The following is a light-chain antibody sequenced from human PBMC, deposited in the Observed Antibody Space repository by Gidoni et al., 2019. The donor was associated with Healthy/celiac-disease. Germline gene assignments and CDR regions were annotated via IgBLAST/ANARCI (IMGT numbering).Light chain of an antibody. CDR3: QQSYSTPLT. V-gene: IGKV1-39*01. Sequence: DIQMTQSPSSLSASVGDRVTITCRASQSISSDLNLYQQKPGKAPKLLIYAASSLQSGVPSRFSGSGSGTDFTLTISSLQPEDFATYYCQQSYSTPLTFGGGTKVEIK. CDR2: AAS. CDR1: QSISSD. J-gene: IGKJ4*01.